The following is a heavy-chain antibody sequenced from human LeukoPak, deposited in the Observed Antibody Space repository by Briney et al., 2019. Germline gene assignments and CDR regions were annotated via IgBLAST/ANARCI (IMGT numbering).Heavy chain of an antibody. CDR2: IYYSGST. Sequence: PSETLSLTCTVSGGSISSSSYYWGWIRQPPGKGLEWIGSIYYSGSTYYNPSLKSRVTISVDTSKNQFSLKLSSVTAADTAVYYCAKDRGHYSDSSGYYHNWFDPWGQGTLVTVSS. CDR3: AKDRGHYSDSSGYYHNWFDP. CDR1: GGSISSSSYY. V-gene: IGHV4-39*02. D-gene: IGHD3-22*01. J-gene: IGHJ5*02.